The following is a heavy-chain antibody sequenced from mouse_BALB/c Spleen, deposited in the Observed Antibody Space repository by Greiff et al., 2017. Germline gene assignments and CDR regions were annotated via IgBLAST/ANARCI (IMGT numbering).Heavy chain of an antibody. D-gene: IGHD4-1*01. CDR2: INPSNGRT. V-gene: IGHV1S81*02. J-gene: IGHJ3*01. CDR1: GYTFTSYW. CDR3: ARPNWEFSFAY. Sequence: QVQLQQPGAELVKPGASVKLSCKASGYTFTSYWMHWVKQRPGQGLEWIGEINPSNGRTNYNEKFKSKATLTVDKSSSTAYMQLSSLTSEDSAVYYCARPNWEFSFAYWGQGTLVTVSA.